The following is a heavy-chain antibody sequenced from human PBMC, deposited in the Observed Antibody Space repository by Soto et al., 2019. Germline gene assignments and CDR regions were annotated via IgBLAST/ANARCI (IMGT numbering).Heavy chain of an antibody. D-gene: IGHD3-22*01. CDR3: AKVGFYYDSSGYLDV. CDR2: ISYDGSNK. V-gene: IGHV3-30*18. Sequence: MRLSCAASGFTFSSYGMHWVRQAPGKGLEWVAVISYDGSNKYYADSVKGRFTISRDNSKNTLYLQMNSLRAEDTAVYYCAKVGFYYDSSGYLDVWGQGTTVTVSS. J-gene: IGHJ6*02. CDR1: GFTFSSYG.